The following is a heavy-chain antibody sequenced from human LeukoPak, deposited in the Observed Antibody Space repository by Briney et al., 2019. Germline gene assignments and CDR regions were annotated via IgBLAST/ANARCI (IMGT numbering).Heavy chain of an antibody. J-gene: IGHJ3*02. Sequence: GGSLRLSCAASGFTFSSYAMHWVRQAPGKGLEYVSAISSNGGSTYYANSVKGRFTISRDNSKNTLYLQMGSLRAEDMAVYYCARVAPYGPDAFDIWGQGTMVTVSS. V-gene: IGHV3-64*01. D-gene: IGHD4-17*01. CDR2: ISSNGGST. CDR1: GFTFSSYA. CDR3: ARVAPYGPDAFDI.